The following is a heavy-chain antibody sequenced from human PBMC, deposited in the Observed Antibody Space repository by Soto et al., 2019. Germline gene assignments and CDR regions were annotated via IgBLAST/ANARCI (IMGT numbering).Heavy chain of an antibody. D-gene: IGHD1-1*01. CDR2: ISYDGDNK. CDR3: ARGTTTSAFSAMDV. CDR1: GFTFNYHA. J-gene: IGHJ6*02. V-gene: IGHV3-30-3*01. Sequence: QVQLVESGGGVVQPGRSLRLSCAVSGFTFNYHALNWVRQAPGKGLEWVAVISYDGDNKYIAESVKGRFTISRDNSKNAVSLQMNSLRTEDTAMYFCARGTTTSAFSAMDVWGQGTTVTVSS.